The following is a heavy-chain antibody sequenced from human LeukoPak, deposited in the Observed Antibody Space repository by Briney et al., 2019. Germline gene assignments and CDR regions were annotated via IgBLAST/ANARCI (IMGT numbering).Heavy chain of an antibody. Sequence: SETLSLTCTVSGGSISSGSYYWSWIRQPAGKGLEWIGRIYTSGSTNYNPSLKSRVTISVDTSKNQFSLKLSSVTAADTAVYYCAKQQLVPDYYYYMDVWGKGTTVTVSS. CDR1: GGSISSGSYY. D-gene: IGHD6-13*01. CDR3: AKQQLVPDYYYYMDV. J-gene: IGHJ6*03. CDR2: IYTSGST. V-gene: IGHV4-61*02.